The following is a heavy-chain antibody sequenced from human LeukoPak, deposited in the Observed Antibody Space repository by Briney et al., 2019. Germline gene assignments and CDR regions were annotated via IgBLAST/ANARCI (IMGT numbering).Heavy chain of an antibody. CDR3: ARDHRAEAVAATY. CDR1: AYTFTSYG. CDR2: ISAYNGNT. D-gene: IGHD6-19*01. Sequence: ASVKVSFTASAYTFTSYGISWVRQAPGQGLEWMGWISAYNGNTNYAQKLQGRVTMTTATSTSTAYMELRSLRSDDTAVYYCARDHRAEAVAATYWGQGTLVTVSS. V-gene: IGHV1-18*04. J-gene: IGHJ4*02.